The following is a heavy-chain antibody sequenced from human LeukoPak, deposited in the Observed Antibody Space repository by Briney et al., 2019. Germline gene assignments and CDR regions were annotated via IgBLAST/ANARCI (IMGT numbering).Heavy chain of an antibody. CDR2: IRYDGSNK. CDR1: GFTFSSYG. V-gene: IGHV3-30*02. J-gene: IGHJ4*02. D-gene: IGHD6-19*01. CDR3: ARVGYSSGWYVTRYFDY. Sequence: GGSLRLSCAASGFTFSSYGMHWVRQAPGKGLEWVAFIRYDGSNKYYADSVKGRFTISRDNSKNTLYLQMNSLRAEDTAVYYCARVGYSSGWYVTRYFDYWGQGTLVTVSS.